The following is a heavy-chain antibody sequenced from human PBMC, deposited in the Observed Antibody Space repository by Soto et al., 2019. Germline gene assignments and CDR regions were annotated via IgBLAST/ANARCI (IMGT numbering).Heavy chain of an antibody. J-gene: IGHJ6*02. D-gene: IGHD4-17*01. V-gene: IGHV3-23*01. CDR3: AKDRTTVTTLGYHYYGMDV. CDR1: GFTFSSYA. CDR2: ISGSGGST. Sequence: GGSLRLSCAASGFTFSSYAMSWVRQAPGKGLEWVSAISGSGGSTYYADSVKGRFTISRDNSKNTLYLQMNSLRAEDTAVYYCAKDRTTVTTLGYHYYGMDVWGQGTTVTVSS.